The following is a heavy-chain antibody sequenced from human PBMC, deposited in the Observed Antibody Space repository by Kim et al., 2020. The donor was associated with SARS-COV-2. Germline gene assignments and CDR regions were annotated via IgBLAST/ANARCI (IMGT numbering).Heavy chain of an antibody. J-gene: IGHJ4*02. V-gene: IGHV1-8*01. Sequence: ASVKVSCKASGYTFTSYDINWVRQATGQGLEWMGWINPNSGYTGYAQKFQGRVTMTRNTSISTAYMELSSLRSEDTAVYYCARGRTESSGWSPPGYWGQGTLVTVSS. CDR3: ARGRTESSGWSPPGY. CDR1: GYTFTSYD. D-gene: IGHD6-19*01. CDR2: INPNSGYT.